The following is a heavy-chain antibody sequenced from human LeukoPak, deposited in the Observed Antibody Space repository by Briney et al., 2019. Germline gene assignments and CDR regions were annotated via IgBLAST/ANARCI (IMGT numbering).Heavy chain of an antibody. CDR1: GFTFSTYW. D-gene: IGHD3-3*02. Sequence: WGSLRLSCAASGFTFSTYWMSWVRQAPGKGLEWVANIQQDGSEKYYVDSVKGRFTISRDNAKNSLYLQMNSLTAEDTAVYYCARVSHFWSGVDYWGQGTLVTVSS. CDR2: IQQDGSEK. V-gene: IGHV3-7*01. J-gene: IGHJ4*02. CDR3: ARVSHFWSGVDY.